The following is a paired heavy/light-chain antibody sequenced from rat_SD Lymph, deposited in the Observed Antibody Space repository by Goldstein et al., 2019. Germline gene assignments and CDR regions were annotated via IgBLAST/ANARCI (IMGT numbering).Light chain of an antibody. V-gene: IGKV12S36*01. CDR1: DDIYNG. Sequence: DIQMTQSPASLSASLGETVTIECRASDDIYNGLAWYQQKPGKSPQLLIYNANSLHTGVPSRFSGSGSGTQYSLKINSLQSEDVASYFCQQYYDSNTFGAGTKLEL. J-gene: IGKJ2-1*01. CDR2: NAN. CDR3: QQYYDSNT.
Heavy chain of an antibody. D-gene: IGHD1-10*01. J-gene: IGHJ4*01. CDR1: GYNIRNTY. CDR3: VMQGEFPPFYNNHYYVMDA. CDR2: IDPANGDT. Sequence: EVQLQQSGAELGKPGTSVKLSCKVSGYNIRNTYIHWVSQRPGKGLEWIGRIDPANGDTIYAEKFRSKATLTADTSSNTAYVQLSQLRSDDTAIYFCVMQGEFPPFYNNHYYVMDAWGQGASVTVSS. V-gene: IGHV1-11*01.